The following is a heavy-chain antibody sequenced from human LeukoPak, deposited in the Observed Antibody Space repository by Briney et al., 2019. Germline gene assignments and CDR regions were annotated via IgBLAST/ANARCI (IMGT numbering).Heavy chain of an antibody. CDR2: IYSGGST. CDR3: ARESYSSGWYEDN. D-gene: IGHD6-19*01. CDR1: GFTVSSNH. Sequence: PGGSLRLSCAASGFTVSSNHMSWVRQAPGKGLEWVSLIYSGGSTYYADSVKGRFTISRDNSKNTLYLQMNSLRAEDTAVYYCARESYSSGWYEDNWGQGTLVTVSS. J-gene: IGHJ4*02. V-gene: IGHV3-66*01.